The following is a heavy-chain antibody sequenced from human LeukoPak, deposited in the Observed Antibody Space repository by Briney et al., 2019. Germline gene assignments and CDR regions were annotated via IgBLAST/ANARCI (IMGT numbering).Heavy chain of an antibody. CDR3: AKGTEGYCSGTICYPFDY. Sequence: PGGSLRLPCEASGFTFSSYAMNWVRQVPGKGLEWVSSITGSGSDTYFVDSVKGRFTISRDNSKNTLYLQLNSLRAEDTAVYYCAKGTEGYCSGTICYPFDYWGRGTLVTVSS. CDR2: ITGSGSDT. CDR1: GFTFSSYA. J-gene: IGHJ4*02. D-gene: IGHD2-15*01. V-gene: IGHV3-23*01.